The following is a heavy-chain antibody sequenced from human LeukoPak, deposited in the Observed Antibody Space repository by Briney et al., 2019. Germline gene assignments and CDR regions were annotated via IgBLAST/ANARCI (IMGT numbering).Heavy chain of an antibody. Sequence: SETLSLTCTVAGGSIRNNYWSWIRQPPGKGLEWIGYVYHSGTTTYNPSLKSRVTISVDTSKNQFSLNLTSVTAADKAMYYCARGNYLTYDFWGQGTLVSVSS. CDR3: ARGNYLTYDF. V-gene: IGHV4-59*08. J-gene: IGHJ4*02. CDR1: GGSIRNNY. D-gene: IGHD1-7*01. CDR2: VYHSGTT.